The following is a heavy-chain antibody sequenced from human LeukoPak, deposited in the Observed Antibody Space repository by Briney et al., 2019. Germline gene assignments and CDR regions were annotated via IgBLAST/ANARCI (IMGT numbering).Heavy chain of an antibody. CDR2: ISSSSNYI. V-gene: IGHV3-21*01. J-gene: IGHJ4*02. D-gene: IGHD6-13*01. CDR1: EFTFSSYS. CDR3: ARVSSSSWWALDY. Sequence: PGGSLRLSCAASEFTFSSYSMNWVRQAPGKGLEWVPSISSSSNYIYYADSVKGRFTISRDNAKNTLYLQMNSLRAEDTAVYYCARVSSSSWWALDYWGQGTLVTVSS.